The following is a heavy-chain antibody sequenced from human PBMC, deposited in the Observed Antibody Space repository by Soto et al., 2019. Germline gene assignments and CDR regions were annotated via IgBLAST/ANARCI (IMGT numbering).Heavy chain of an antibody. Sequence: GGSLRLSCAASGFTFSDYYMSWIRQAPGKGLEWVSYISSSGSTIYYADSVKGRFTISRDNAKNSLYLQMNSLRAEDTAVHYCARDLRSYIAARPDYYYGMDVWGQGTTVTVSS. V-gene: IGHV3-11*01. CDR2: ISSSGSTI. J-gene: IGHJ6*02. CDR3: ARDLRSYIAARPDYYYGMDV. D-gene: IGHD6-6*01. CDR1: GFTFSDYY.